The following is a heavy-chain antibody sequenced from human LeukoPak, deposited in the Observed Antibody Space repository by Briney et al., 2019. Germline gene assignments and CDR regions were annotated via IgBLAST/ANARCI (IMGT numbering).Heavy chain of an antibody. V-gene: IGHV3-23*01. Sequence: GSLRLSCAASGFTFGSYAMSWVRQAPGKGLEWVSAISGSGGSTYYADSVKGRFTISRDNSKNTLYLQMNSLRAEDTAVYYCAKTFKVWSYGYYFDYWGQGTLVTVSS. J-gene: IGHJ4*02. CDR1: GFTFGSYA. CDR3: AKTFKVWSYGYYFDY. D-gene: IGHD5-18*01. CDR2: ISGSGGST.